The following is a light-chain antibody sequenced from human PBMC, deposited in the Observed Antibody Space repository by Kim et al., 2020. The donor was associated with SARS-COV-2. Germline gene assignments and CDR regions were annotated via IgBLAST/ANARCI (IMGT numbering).Light chain of an antibody. CDR2: AAS. CDR3: QHSHTAPLLT. V-gene: IGKV1-39*01. CDR1: QSVSSY. Sequence: DIQMTQSPSSLSASVGDRVTITCRASQSVSSYLNWYQQKPGKAPKLLIYAASTLQSGAPSRFSGSGSGTNFTLTISSLQPEDFATYYCQHSHTAPLLTFGGGTKVDIK. J-gene: IGKJ4*01.